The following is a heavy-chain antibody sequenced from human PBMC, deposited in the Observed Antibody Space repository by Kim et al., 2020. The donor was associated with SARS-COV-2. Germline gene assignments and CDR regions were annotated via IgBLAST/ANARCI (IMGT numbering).Heavy chain of an antibody. Sequence: GGSLRLSCEASGFSLDDYAMHWVRQAPGKGLEWVALITYDGGSTLYADSVKGRFTVSRDNNKNVLYLQMNSLRLEDTAFYYCANGLCSHTTRCIPSDYWGQGPVVTVPS. CDR2: ITYDGGST. V-gene: IGHV3-43D*04. D-gene: IGHD3-10*02. CDR1: GFSLDDYA. J-gene: IGHJ4*02. CDR3: ANGLCSHTTRCIPSDY.